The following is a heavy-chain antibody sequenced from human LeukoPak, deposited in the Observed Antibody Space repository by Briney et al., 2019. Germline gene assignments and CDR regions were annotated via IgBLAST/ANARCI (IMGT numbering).Heavy chain of an antibody. V-gene: IGHV4-30-2*01. Sequence: SQSPALTCTVSGGSISSGDYYRSWIRQPPGKGLEWIGYIYHSGSTYNNPSLKSRVTISVDRSKNQFSLKLSSVTAADTAVYYCAREASGYCSSTSCSGYWGQGTLVTVSS. CDR3: AREASGYCSSTSCSGY. CDR2: IYHSGST. CDR1: GGSISSGDYY. J-gene: IGHJ4*02. D-gene: IGHD2-2*01.